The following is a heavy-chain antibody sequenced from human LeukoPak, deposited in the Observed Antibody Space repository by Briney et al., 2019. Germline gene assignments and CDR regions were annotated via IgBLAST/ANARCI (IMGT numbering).Heavy chain of an antibody. Sequence: ASVKVSCKASGYTFTSYGISWVRQAPGQGLEWMGWISAYNGNTNYAQKLQGRVTMTTDTSTSTAYMELRSLRSDDTAVYYCARESGYYYDTSGYTFDYWGQGILVTVSS. CDR3: ARESGYYYDTSGYTFDY. CDR1: GYTFTSYG. J-gene: IGHJ4*02. CDR2: ISAYNGNT. D-gene: IGHD3-22*01. V-gene: IGHV1-18*01.